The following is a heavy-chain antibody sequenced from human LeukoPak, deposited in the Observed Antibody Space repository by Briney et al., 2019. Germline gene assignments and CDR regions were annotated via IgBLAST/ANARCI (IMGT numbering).Heavy chain of an antibody. J-gene: IGHJ4*02. CDR1: GFTFSSYA. CDR3: ARASFTMIVEFFDY. D-gene: IGHD3-22*01. Sequence: QAGGSLRLSCAASGFTFSSYAMHWVRQAPGKGLEYVSAISSNGGSTYYANSVKGRFTISRDNSKNTLYLQMGSLRAEDMAVYYCARASFTMIVEFFDYWGQGTLVTVSS. CDR2: ISSNGGST. V-gene: IGHV3-64*01.